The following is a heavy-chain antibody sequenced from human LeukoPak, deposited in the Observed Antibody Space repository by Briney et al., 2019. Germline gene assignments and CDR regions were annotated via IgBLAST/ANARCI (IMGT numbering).Heavy chain of an antibody. D-gene: IGHD5-24*01. CDR1: GASISSHY. CDR3: ARTGDGSNYYNYYYMDV. V-gene: IGHV4-59*11. CDR2: IYYSVRT. Sequence: SETLSLTCSVSGASISSHYWSWIRQPPGKGLEWIGYIYYSVRTNYNPSLKSRVTISVDMPNNQFSLKMSSVTTADTAVYYCARTGDGSNYYNYYYMDVWGKGTTVTVTS. J-gene: IGHJ6*03.